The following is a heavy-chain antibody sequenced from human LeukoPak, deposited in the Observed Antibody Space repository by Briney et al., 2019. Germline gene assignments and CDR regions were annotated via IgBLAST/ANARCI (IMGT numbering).Heavy chain of an antibody. CDR2: ISAYDGNT. V-gene: IGHV1-18*01. D-gene: IGHD3-22*01. CDR1: GYTFTRYG. Sequence: ASVKVSCKASGYTFTRYGISWVRQAPGQGLEWMGWISAYDGNTNYAQKLRGRVTMTTDTSTSTAYMELRSLRSDDTAVFYCARGPSYYDRSGYYYGFDYWGQGTLVTVS. CDR3: ARGPSYYDRSGYYYGFDY. J-gene: IGHJ4*02.